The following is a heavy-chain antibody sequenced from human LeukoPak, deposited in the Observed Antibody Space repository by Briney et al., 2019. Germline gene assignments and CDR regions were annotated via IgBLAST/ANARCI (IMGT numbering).Heavy chain of an antibody. J-gene: IGHJ4*02. D-gene: IGHD6-13*01. V-gene: IGHV3-21*01. CDR3: ARSAAAGTFFDY. Sequence: GGSLRLSCAASGFTFSSYSMNWVRQAPGKGLEWVSSISSSSSYIYYVDSVKGRFTISRDNAKNSLYLQMNSLRAEDTAVYYCARSAAAGTFFDYWGQGTLVTVSS. CDR2: ISSSSSYI. CDR1: GFTFSSYS.